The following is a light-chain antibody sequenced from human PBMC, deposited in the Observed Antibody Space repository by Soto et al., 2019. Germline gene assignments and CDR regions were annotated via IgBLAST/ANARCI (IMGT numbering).Light chain of an antibody. V-gene: IGKV3-20*01. J-gene: IGKJ1*01. CDR2: GAS. CDR1: QSVSSSY. Sequence: EIVLTQSPGTLSLSPGERATLSCRASQSVSSSYLAWYQQKPGQAPRLLIYGASSRATGIPDRFSGSGSGTDFTLTISRLEPEEFAADYCQQYGNWPRTFGQGTKVEIK. CDR3: QQYGNWPRT.